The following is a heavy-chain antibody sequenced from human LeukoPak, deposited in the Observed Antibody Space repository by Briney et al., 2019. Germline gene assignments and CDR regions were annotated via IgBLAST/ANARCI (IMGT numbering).Heavy chain of an antibody. D-gene: IGHD3-22*01. Sequence: PGGSLRLSCAASGFTFSNYEMSWVRQDPGKGLEWVANIKEDGSEKDYVDSVKGRFTISRDNAKNSLYLQMNSLRAEDTAMYYCARDRIVNWDQGALVTVSS. CDR3: ARDRIVN. V-gene: IGHV3-7*01. CDR2: IKEDGSEK. J-gene: IGHJ4*02. CDR1: GFTFSNYE.